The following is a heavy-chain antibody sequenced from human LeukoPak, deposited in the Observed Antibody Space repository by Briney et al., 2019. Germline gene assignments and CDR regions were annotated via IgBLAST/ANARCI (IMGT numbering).Heavy chain of an antibody. Sequence: PGGSLRLSRAASGFTFSSYSMNWVRQAPGKGLEWVSSISSSSSYIYYADSVKGRFTISRDNAKNSLYLQMNSLRAEDTAVYYCARLSYYYDSSGYYLEGFDYWGRGTLVTVSS. J-gene: IGHJ4*02. V-gene: IGHV3-21*01. CDR3: ARLSYYYDSSGYYLEGFDY. CDR2: ISSSSSYI. D-gene: IGHD3-22*01. CDR1: GFTFSSYS.